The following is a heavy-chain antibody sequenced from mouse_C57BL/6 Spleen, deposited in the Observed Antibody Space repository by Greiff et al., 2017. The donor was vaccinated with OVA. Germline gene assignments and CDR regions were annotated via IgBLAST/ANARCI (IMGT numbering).Heavy chain of an antibody. CDR3: ARDYGSSYSDY. J-gene: IGHJ2*01. V-gene: IGHV1-80*01. CDR2: IYPGDGDT. D-gene: IGHD1-1*01. Sequence: VQLKQSGAELVKPGASVKISCKASGYAFSSYWMNWVKQRPGKGLEWIGQIYPGDGDTNYNGKFKGKATLTADKSSSTAYMQLSSLTSEDSAVYFCARDYGSSYSDYWGQGTTLTVSS. CDR1: GYAFSSYW.